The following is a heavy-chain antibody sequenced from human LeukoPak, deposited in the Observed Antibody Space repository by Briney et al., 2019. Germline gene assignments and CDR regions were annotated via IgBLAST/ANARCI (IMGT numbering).Heavy chain of an antibody. CDR2: IYYSGST. Sequence: SETLSLTCTVSGGSISSYYWSWIRQPPGKGLEWIGYIYYSGSTNYNPSLKSRVTISVDTSKNQFSLKLSSVTAADTAVYYCARVAYCGGDCYSYAFDIWGQGTMVTVSS. V-gene: IGHV4-59*01. J-gene: IGHJ3*02. CDR1: GGSISSYY. D-gene: IGHD2-21*02. CDR3: ARVAYCGGDCYSYAFDI.